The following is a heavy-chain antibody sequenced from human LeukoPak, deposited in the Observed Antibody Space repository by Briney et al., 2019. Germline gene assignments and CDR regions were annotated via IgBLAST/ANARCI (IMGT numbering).Heavy chain of an antibody. CDR1: GGSISSGGYS. V-gene: IGHV4-30-2*01. CDR2: IYHSGST. Sequence: SETLSLICAVSGGSISSGGYSWSWIRQPPGKGLEWIGYIYHSGSTYYNPSLKSRVTISVDRSKNQFSLKLSSVTAADTAVYYCARVNTVTKGVDWFDPWGQGTLVTVSS. CDR3: ARVNTVTKGVDWFDP. J-gene: IGHJ5*02. D-gene: IGHD4-11*01.